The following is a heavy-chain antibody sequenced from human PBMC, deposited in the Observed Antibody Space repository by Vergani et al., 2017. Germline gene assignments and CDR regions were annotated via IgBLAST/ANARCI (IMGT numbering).Heavy chain of an antibody. CDR1: GFTFSSYS. V-gene: IGHV3-7*03. D-gene: IGHD5-24*01. Sequence: EVQLVESGGGLVKPGGSLRLSCAASGFTFSSYSMNWVRQAPGKGLEWVANIKQDGSEKYYVDSVKGRFTISRDNAKNSLYLQMNSLRAEDTAVYYCAREEGDGYNDYWGQGTLVTVSS. CDR3: AREEGDGYNDY. J-gene: IGHJ4*02. CDR2: IKQDGSEK.